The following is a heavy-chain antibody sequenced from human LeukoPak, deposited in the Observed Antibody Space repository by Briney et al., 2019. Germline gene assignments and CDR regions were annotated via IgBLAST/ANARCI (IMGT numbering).Heavy chain of an antibody. V-gene: IGHV4-31*03. Sequence: PSETLSLTCTVSGGSISSGGYSWSWIRQHPGKGLEWIGYIYYSGSTYYNPSLKSRVTISVDTSKNQFSLKLSSVTAADTAVYYCAREVEMATIDYWGQGTLVTVSS. J-gene: IGHJ4*02. CDR3: AREVEMATIDY. D-gene: IGHD5-24*01. CDR1: GGSISSGGYS. CDR2: IYYSGST.